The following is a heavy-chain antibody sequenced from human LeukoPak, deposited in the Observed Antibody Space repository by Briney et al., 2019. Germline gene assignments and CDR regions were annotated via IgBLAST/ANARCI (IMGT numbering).Heavy chain of an antibody. CDR2: INPSGGST. J-gene: IGHJ6*02. Sequence: GASVKVSCKVSGYTFTSYYMHWVRQAPGQGLEWMGIINPSGGSTSYAQKFQGRVTMTRDTSTSTAYMELSSLRSEDTAVYYCARDIYSGYDVYYYGMDVWGQGTTVTVSS. V-gene: IGHV1-46*01. CDR1: GYTFTSYY. D-gene: IGHD5-12*01. CDR3: ARDIYSGYDVYYYGMDV.